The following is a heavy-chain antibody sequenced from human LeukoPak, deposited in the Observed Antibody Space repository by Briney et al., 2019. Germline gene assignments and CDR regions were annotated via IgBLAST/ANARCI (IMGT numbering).Heavy chain of an antibody. Sequence: PSETLSLTCTVSGGSISLYYWSWIRQPPGKGLEWIGYIYYTGSNKYNPSLKNRITISVDTSNNQLSLKLSSVTAADTAVYYCARVFIVVVPAAPDYYYMDVWGKGTTVTVSS. J-gene: IGHJ6*03. V-gene: IGHV4-59*01. D-gene: IGHD2-2*01. CDR1: GGSISLYY. CDR2: IYYTGSN. CDR3: ARVFIVVVPAAPDYYYMDV.